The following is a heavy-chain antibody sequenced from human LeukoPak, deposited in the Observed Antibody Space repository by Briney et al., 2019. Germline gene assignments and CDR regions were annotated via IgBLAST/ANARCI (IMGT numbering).Heavy chain of an antibody. Sequence: HPGGSLRLSCAASGFTFSSYAMSWVRQPPGKGPEWVSGISGSGDNTYYADSVKGRFTISRDNSKKTLYLHLNSLRVEDAAVYYCATSLEGFPGLVYFDHWGQGILVTVSS. CDR2: ISGSGDNT. V-gene: IGHV3-23*01. CDR3: ATSLEGFPGLVYFDH. J-gene: IGHJ4*02. CDR1: GFTFSSYA. D-gene: IGHD3-3*01.